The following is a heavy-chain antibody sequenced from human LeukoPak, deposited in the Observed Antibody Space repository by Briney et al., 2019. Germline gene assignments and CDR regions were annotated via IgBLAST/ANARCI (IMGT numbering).Heavy chain of an antibody. Sequence: PSETLSLTCSVPGDSMSRYYWGWIRQPPGKGLEWIGYVSHSGITNYNPSLKSRLTISIDTSKNQFSLKLSSVTAADTAVYYCARQGGYYDSSGYYTVIDIWGQGTMVTVSS. CDR3: ARQGGYYDSSGYYTVIDI. CDR2: VSHSGIT. D-gene: IGHD3-22*01. CDR1: GDSMSRYY. J-gene: IGHJ3*02. V-gene: IGHV4-59*01.